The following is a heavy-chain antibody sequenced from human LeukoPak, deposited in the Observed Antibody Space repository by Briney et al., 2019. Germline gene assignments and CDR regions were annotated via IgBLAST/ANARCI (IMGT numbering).Heavy chain of an antibody. V-gene: IGHV4-30-4*01. CDR3: ARGYYYDSSGYYFDY. J-gene: IGHJ4*02. CDR2: IYYSGST. Sequence: SQTLSLTCTVSGGSISSGDYYWSWIRQPPGKGLEWIGYIYYSGSTYYNPSLKSRVTISVDTSKNQFSLKLSSVTAADTAVYYCARGYYYDSSGYYFDYWGQGTLVTVPS. D-gene: IGHD3-22*01. CDR1: GGSISSGDYY.